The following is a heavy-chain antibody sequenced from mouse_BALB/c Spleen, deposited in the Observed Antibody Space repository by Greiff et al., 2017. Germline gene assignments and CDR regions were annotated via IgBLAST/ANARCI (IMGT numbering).Heavy chain of an antibody. Sequence: VQLKESGPGLVKPSQSLSLTCTVTGYSITSDYAWNWIRQFPGNKLEWMGYISYSGSTSYNPSLKSRISITRDTSKNQFFLQLNSVTTEDTATYYCARGLRRDWYFDVWGAGTTVTVSS. CDR3: ARGLRRDWYFDV. CDR1: GYSITSDYA. CDR2: ISYSGST. J-gene: IGHJ1*01. D-gene: IGHD2-4*01. V-gene: IGHV3-2*02.